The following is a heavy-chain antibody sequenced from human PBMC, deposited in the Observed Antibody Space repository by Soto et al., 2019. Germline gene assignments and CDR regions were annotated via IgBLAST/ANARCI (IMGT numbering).Heavy chain of an antibody. D-gene: IGHD3-10*01. CDR2: ISGSGGST. V-gene: IGHV3-23*01. J-gene: IGHJ4*02. CDR1: RFTFSNYA. CDR3: ASYGSGSLSRYFDY. Sequence: PGGSLRLACAASRFTFSNYAMSWVRQAPGKGLEWVSTISGSGGSTYYADSVKGRFTISRDSSKNTLYLQMNSLRAEDTAAYYCASYGSGSLSRYFDYWGQGTLVTVSS.